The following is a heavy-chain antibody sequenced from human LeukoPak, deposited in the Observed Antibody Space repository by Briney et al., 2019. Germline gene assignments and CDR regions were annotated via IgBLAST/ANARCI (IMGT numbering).Heavy chain of an antibody. Sequence: GGSLRLSCEASGLTFNNYVMTWVRQAPGKGLEWVSVVSGSGTYTYYADSLKDRFTISRDNSKNTLYLEMKSLRADDTAVYYCAKQVGSSWLFDSWSQGTLVTVSS. V-gene: IGHV3-23*01. CDR1: GLTFNNYV. CDR3: AKQVGSSWLFDS. D-gene: IGHD6-13*01. CDR2: VSGSGTYT. J-gene: IGHJ5*01.